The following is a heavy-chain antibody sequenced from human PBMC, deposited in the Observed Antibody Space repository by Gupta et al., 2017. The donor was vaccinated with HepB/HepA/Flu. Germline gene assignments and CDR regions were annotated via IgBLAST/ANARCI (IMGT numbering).Heavy chain of an antibody. Sequence: QVQLVESGGGVVQPGRSLRLSGAASGFTFSSYGMHWVRQAPGKGLEWVAVIWYDGSNKYYADSVKGRFTISRDNSKNTLYLQMNSLRAEDTAVYYCARGWLDEDDSSGYFHYWGQGTLVTVAS. CDR1: GFTFSSYG. V-gene: IGHV3-33*01. J-gene: IGHJ4*02. CDR3: ARGWLDEDDSSGYFHY. CDR2: IWYDGSNK. D-gene: IGHD3-22*01.